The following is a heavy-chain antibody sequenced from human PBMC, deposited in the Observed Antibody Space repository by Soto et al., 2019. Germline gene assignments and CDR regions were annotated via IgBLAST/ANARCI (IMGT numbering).Heavy chain of an antibody. V-gene: IGHV1-69*13. CDR1: GGTFSSYA. J-gene: IGHJ6*02. Sequence: SVKVSCKASGGTFSSYAISWVRQAPGQGLEWMGGIIPIFGTANYAQKFQGRVTITADESTSTAYMELSSLRSEDTAVYYCTRDLGYCSSTSCYVEGTYYYYGMDVWGQGILVTVSS. CDR2: IIPIFGTA. D-gene: IGHD2-2*01. CDR3: TRDLGYCSSTSCYVEGTYYYYGMDV.